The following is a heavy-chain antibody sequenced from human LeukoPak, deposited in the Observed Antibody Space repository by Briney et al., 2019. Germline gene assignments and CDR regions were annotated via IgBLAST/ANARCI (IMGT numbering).Heavy chain of an antibody. J-gene: IGHJ4*02. CDR3: ARDPRLEISGMVIDMLDY. CDR1: GFTFSNYW. Sequence: GGSLRLSCAASGFTFSNYWMAWVRQAPGKGLEWVSYISSSSTYIYYAASVKGRFAISRDNARNSLFLQMNSLRAEDSGIYYCARDPRLEISGMVIDMLDYWGQGTLVTVSS. CDR2: ISSSSTYI. D-gene: IGHD3-3*01. V-gene: IGHV3-21*01.